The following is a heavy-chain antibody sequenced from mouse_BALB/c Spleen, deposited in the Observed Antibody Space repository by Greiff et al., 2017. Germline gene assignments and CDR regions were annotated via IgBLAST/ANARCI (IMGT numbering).Heavy chain of an antibody. V-gene: IGHV5-12-2*01. CDR3: ARIHYYGYAMDY. J-gene: IGHJ4*01. D-gene: IGHD1-2*01. CDR1: GFTFSSYT. Sequence: DVMLVESGGGLVKPGGSLKLSCAASGFTFSSYTMSWVRQTPEKRLEWVAYISNGGGSTYYPDTVKGRFTISRDNAKNTLYLQMSSLKSEDTAMYYCARIHYYGYAMDYWGQGTSVTVSS. CDR2: ISNGGGST.